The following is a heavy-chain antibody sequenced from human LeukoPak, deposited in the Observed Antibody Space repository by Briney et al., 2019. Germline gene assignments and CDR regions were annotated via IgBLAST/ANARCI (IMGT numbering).Heavy chain of an antibody. V-gene: IGHV4-59*11. D-gene: IGHD3-9*01. CDR2: IYYSGST. J-gene: IGHJ4*02. CDR1: GGSISSHY. CDR3: ARVYSRYGILTGYYHYHFDY. Sequence: SETLSLTCTVSGGSISSHYWSWIRQPPGKGLEWIGYIYYSGSTNYNPSLKSRVTISVDTSKNLFSLKLSSVTAADTAVYYCARVYSRYGILTGYYHYHFDYWGQGTLVTVSS.